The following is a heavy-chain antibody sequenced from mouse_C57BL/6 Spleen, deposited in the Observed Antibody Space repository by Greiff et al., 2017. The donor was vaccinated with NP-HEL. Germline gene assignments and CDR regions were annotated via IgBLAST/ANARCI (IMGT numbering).Heavy chain of an antibody. J-gene: IGHJ3*01. CDR3: ASCYSNDLFAD. D-gene: IGHD2-12*01. CDR1: GYTFTSYW. CDR2: IDPNSGGT. Sequence: QVQLQQPGAELVKPGASVKLSCKASGYTFTSYWMHWVKQRPGRGLEWIGRIDPNSGGTKYNEKFKSKATLPVDKPSSTAYMQLSSLTSEDSAVYDCASCYSNDLFADWGQGTLVTVSA. V-gene: IGHV1-72*01.